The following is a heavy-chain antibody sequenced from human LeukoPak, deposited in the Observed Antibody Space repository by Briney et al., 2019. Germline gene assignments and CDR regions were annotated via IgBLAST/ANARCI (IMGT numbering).Heavy chain of an antibody. J-gene: IGHJ4*02. Sequence: GGSLRLSCAASGFTFSSYAMSWVRQAPGKGLEWVSTISESGANTHYAASVKGRFTISRDDSKNTLYVQMNSLRAEDTAVYYCARAYGIVGATGPEYWGQGTLVTVSS. V-gene: IGHV3-23*01. D-gene: IGHD1-26*01. CDR1: GFTFSSYA. CDR3: ARAYGIVGATGPEY. CDR2: ISESGANT.